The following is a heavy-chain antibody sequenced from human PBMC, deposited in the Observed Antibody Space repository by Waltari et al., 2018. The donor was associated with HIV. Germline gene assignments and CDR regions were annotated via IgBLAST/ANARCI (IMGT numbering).Heavy chain of an antibody. V-gene: IGHV3-30*02. J-gene: IGHJ6*02. Sequence: QGQLVDSGGGVVQPGGSLRPSWPASAFIFIFSGMHWVRQAPGKGLEWVTFIRYDGNTKYYADSVKGRFTISRDNSKNTLYLQMSSLRAEDTAVYYCAKELRSGYSYYYYGMDVWGQGTTVTVSS. CDR3: AKELRSGYSYYYYGMDV. CDR2: IRYDGNTK. D-gene: IGHD2-15*01. CDR1: AFIFIFSG.